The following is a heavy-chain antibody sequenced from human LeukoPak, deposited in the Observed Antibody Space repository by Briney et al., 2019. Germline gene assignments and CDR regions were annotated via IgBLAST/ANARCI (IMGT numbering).Heavy chain of an antibody. D-gene: IGHD6-6*01. V-gene: IGHV1-69*06. Sequence: ASVEVSCKASGGTFSSYAISWVRQAPGQGLEWMGGIIPIFGSANYAQKFQGRVTITADKSTSTAYMELSSLRSQDTAVYYCATRAAGIPTRPAYYYYYMDVWGKGTTVTVSS. CDR3: ATRAAGIPTRPAYYYYYMDV. J-gene: IGHJ6*03. CDR1: GGTFSSYA. CDR2: IIPIFGSA.